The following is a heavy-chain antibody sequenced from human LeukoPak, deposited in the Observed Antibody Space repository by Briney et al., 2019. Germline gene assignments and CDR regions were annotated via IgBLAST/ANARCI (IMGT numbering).Heavy chain of an antibody. CDR2: ISGSGGST. CDR1: GFTFSSYA. CDR3: AKPPYCSSTSCYVFDY. Sequence: GGSLRLSCAASGFTFSSYAMSWVRQAPGKGLEWVSAISGSGGSTYYADSVKGRFTISRDNSKNSLYLQMNSLRTEDTALYYCAKPPYCSSTSCYVFDYWGQGTLVTVSS. J-gene: IGHJ4*02. D-gene: IGHD2-2*01. V-gene: IGHV3-23*01.